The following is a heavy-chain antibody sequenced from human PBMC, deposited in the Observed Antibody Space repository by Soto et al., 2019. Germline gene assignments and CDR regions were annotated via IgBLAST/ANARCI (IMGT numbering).Heavy chain of an antibody. Sequence: QITLKESGPTLVKPTQTLTLTCSFSGFSLSTSGEGVGWIRQPPGKALEWLAITYWNDDKRYSPSLRSRLTITEDTSKNQVVLTMTNMDPVDTATYYCVHRRIGPAAPQFDYWGQGTLVTVSS. CDR3: VHRRIGPAAPQFDY. CDR2: TYWNDDK. V-gene: IGHV2-5*01. CDR1: GFSLSTSGEG. J-gene: IGHJ4*02. D-gene: IGHD6-13*01.